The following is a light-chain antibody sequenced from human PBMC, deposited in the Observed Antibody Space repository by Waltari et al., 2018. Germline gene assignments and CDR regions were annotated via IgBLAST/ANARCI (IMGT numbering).Light chain of an antibody. Sequence: DIQMTQSPSSLSASVGDRVTITCQASQDITNYLNWYQQKPGKAPKVVIYDASNLETGVPSRFSGTGSGTDFTLTISSLQPEDVAVYYCQQYYDTPQTFGQGTKVEIK. J-gene: IGKJ1*01. CDR3: QQYYDTPQT. CDR2: DAS. V-gene: IGKV1-33*01. CDR1: QDITNY.